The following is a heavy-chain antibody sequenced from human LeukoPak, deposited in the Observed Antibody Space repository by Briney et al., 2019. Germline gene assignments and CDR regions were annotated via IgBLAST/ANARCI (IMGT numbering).Heavy chain of an antibody. J-gene: IGHJ1*01. CDR3: AKSLFGGNLNFAL. CDR2: ISGSGGST. D-gene: IGHD4-23*01. V-gene: IGHV3-23*01. CDR1: GFTFSGYA. Sequence: GGSLRLSCAASGFTFSGYAMSWVRQAPGKGLEWVSGISGSGGSTYYADSVKGRFTISRDNSKNTRYLHMNSLRAEDTAVYYCAKSLFGGNLNFALWGQGPLVTVSS.